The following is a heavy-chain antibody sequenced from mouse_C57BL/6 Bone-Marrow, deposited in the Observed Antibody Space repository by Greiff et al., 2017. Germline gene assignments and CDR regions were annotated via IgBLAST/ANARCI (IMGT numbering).Heavy chain of an antibody. CDR2: IYPRDGST. J-gene: IGHJ1*03. V-gene: IGHV1-85*01. CDR3: ARDYGSSYWYFDY. Sequence: VQLQQSGPELVKPGASVKLSCKASGYTFTSYDINWVKQRPGQGLEWIGWIYPRDGSTKYNEKFKGKATLTVDKSSSTAYMELHSLTSRDSAVYFCARDYGSSYWYFDYWGTGTTVTVSS. CDR1: GYTFTSYD. D-gene: IGHD1-1*01.